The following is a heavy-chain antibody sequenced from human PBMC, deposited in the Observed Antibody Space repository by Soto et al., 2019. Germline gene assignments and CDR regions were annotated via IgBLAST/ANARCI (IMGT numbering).Heavy chain of an antibody. CDR1: GYSFTSYW. Sequence: GESLKISCKASGYSFTSYWIAWVRQMPGKGLEWMGIIYPGDSDARYSPSFQGQVTMSADKSVSTAYQQWSSLKASDTAMYYCARPRSGSYRLDYYGMDVWGQGTTVTVSS. D-gene: IGHD3-10*01. CDR3: ARPRSGSYRLDYYGMDV. J-gene: IGHJ6*02. CDR2: IYPGDSDA. V-gene: IGHV5-51*01.